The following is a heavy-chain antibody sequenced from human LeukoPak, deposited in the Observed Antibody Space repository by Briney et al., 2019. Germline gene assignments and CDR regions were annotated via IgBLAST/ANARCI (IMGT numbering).Heavy chain of an antibody. CDR1: GFTFSSYW. Sequence: GGSLRLSCAASGFTFSSYWMSWVRQAPGKGLEWVANIKQDGSEKYYVDSVKGRFTVSRDNSKNTVYLHMNSLRAEDTAVYYCARDGYNFACDYWGQGSLVTVSS. J-gene: IGHJ4*02. V-gene: IGHV3-7*01. CDR2: IKQDGSEK. D-gene: IGHD5-24*01. CDR3: ARDGYNFACDY.